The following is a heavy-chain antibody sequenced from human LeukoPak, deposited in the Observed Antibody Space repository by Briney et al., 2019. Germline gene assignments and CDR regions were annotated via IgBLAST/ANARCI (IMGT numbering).Heavy chain of an antibody. CDR2: ISGSGRST. D-gene: IGHD2-15*01. CDR1: GFTFSSYG. J-gene: IGHJ6*03. CDR3: AKSLRGYCSGGSCFYYYYYMDV. V-gene: IGHV3-23*01. Sequence: PGGSLRLSCAASGFTFSSYGMSWVRQAPGKGLEGVSAISGSGRSTYYADSVKGRFTISRDNSKNTLYLQMNSLRAEDTAVYYCAKSLRGYCSGGSCFYYYYYMDVWGKGTTVTVSS.